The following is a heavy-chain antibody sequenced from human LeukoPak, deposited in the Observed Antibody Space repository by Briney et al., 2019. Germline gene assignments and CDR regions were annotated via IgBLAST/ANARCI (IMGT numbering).Heavy chain of an antibody. CDR3: ARDPYTGSMFDY. J-gene: IGHJ4*01. CDR1: GFTFRSSS. D-gene: IGHD1-26*01. Sequence: GSLRLSCAASGFTFRSSSMSWVRQAPGKGLKWVAFIRTFTGDTLYADSVKGRFTISRDNAKDSVYLQMDSLRVDDTAIYFCARDPYTGSMFDYWGHGTLVTVSS. CDR2: IRTFTGDT. V-gene: IGHV3-21*01.